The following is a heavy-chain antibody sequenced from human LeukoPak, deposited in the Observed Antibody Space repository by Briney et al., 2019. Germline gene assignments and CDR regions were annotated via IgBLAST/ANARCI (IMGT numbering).Heavy chain of an antibody. J-gene: IGHJ6*03. CDR2: ISYDGSNE. D-gene: IGHD5-18*01. V-gene: IGHV3-30*04. CDR3: AMGPDTALVKNYYMDV. CDR1: GFTFSSYV. Sequence: GGSLRLSCAASGFTFSSYVMHWVRQAPGKGLEWVAIISYDGSNEYYADSVKGRFTTSRDNSRNTVDLHMNNLRVEDTAKYYCAMGPDTALVKNYYMDVWGTGTTVTISS.